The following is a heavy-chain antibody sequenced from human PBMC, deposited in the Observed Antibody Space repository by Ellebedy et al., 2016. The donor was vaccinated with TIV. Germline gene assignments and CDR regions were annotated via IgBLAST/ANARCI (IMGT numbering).Heavy chain of an antibody. CDR3: ARGSGPNWLDP. Sequence: AASVKVSCKASGFTFTRYGINWVRQAPGQGLEWIGWISGYSGNTDYAQKFQGRVTMTTDTGTNTGYMELTSLTSDDTAVYYCARGSGPNWLDPWGQGTLVTVSS. D-gene: IGHD6-19*01. CDR1: GFTFTRYG. V-gene: IGHV1-18*04. J-gene: IGHJ5*01. CDR2: ISGYSGNT.